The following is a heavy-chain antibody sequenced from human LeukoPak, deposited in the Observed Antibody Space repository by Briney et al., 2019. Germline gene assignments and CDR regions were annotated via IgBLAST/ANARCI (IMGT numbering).Heavy chain of an antibody. V-gene: IGHV3-21*01. CDR1: GFTFSTYS. CDR2: ITTSTTVPHI. CDR3: ARALGAQPDYYYGMDV. D-gene: IGHD3-16*01. Sequence: AGSLRLSCAASGFTFSTYSMNWVRQAPGRGLEWVSSITTSTTVPHIFYADSVTGRFTISRDNADNSLFLQMNSLRAEDTAVYYCARALGAQPDYYYGMDVWGQGTTVTVSS. J-gene: IGHJ6*02.